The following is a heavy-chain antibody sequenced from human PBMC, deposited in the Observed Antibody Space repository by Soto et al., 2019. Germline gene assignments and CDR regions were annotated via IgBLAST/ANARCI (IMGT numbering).Heavy chain of an antibody. Sequence: PGGSLRLSCAASGFTVSSNYMSWVRQAPGKGLEWVSVIYSGGSTYYADSVKGRFTISRHNSKNTLYLQMNSLRAEDTAVYYCARGDTDSDQYDIYGMDVWGQGTTVTVSS. V-gene: IGHV3-53*04. CDR2: IYSGGST. CDR3: ARGDTDSDQYDIYGMDV. J-gene: IGHJ6*02. D-gene: IGHD3-22*01. CDR1: GFTVSSNY.